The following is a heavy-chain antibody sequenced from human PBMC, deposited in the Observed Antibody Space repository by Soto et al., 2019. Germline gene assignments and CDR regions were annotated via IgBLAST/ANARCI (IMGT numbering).Heavy chain of an antibody. J-gene: IGHJ4*02. D-gene: IGHD1-1*01. Sequence: EVQLVESGGGLVQPGGSLRLSCAASGFTVSNNYMRWVRQAPGKGLEWVSLIYSGGATYNADSVKGRFTISRDNSKNTLYLQMNSLGAEDTAVYYCARDGTYNWVGGQGILVTVSS. CDR3: ARDGTYNWV. CDR1: GFTVSNNY. V-gene: IGHV3-66*01. CDR2: IYSGGAT.